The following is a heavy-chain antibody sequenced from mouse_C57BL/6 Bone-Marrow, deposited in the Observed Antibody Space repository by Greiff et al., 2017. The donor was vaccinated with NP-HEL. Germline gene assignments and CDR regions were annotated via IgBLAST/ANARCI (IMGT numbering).Heavy chain of an antibody. Sequence: QVQLQQSGAELVRPGASVTLSCKASGYTFTDYEMHWVKQTPVHGLEWIGAIDPETGGTAYNQKFKGKAILTADKSSSTAYMELRSLTSEDSAVYYGTRDGSSPWYFDVWGTGTTVTVSS. CDR3: TRDGSSPWYFDV. D-gene: IGHD1-1*01. J-gene: IGHJ1*03. V-gene: IGHV1-15*01. CDR1: GYTFTDYE. CDR2: IDPETGGT.